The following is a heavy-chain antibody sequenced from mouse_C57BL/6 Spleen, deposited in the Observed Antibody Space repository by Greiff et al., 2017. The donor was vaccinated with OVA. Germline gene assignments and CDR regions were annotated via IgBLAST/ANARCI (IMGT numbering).Heavy chain of an antibody. CDR3: ARRDSSGFPGYFDV. D-gene: IGHD3-2*02. J-gene: IGHJ1*03. V-gene: IGHV1-81*01. CDR2: IYPRSGNT. Sequence: QVHVKQSGAELARPGASVKLSCKASGYTFTSYGISWVKQRTGQGLEWIGEIYPRSGNTYYNEKFKGKATLTADKSSSTAYMELRSLTSEDSAVYFCARRDSSGFPGYFDVWGTGTTVTVSS. CDR1: GYTFTSYG.